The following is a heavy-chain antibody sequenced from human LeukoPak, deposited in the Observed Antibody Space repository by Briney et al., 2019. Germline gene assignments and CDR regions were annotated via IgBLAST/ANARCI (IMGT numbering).Heavy chain of an antibody. CDR1: GYTFTSYG. V-gene: IGHV1-18*01. CDR3: ARVRLSIAAAGSFDY. J-gene: IGHJ4*02. D-gene: IGHD6-13*01. Sequence: GASVKVSCKASGYTFTSYGISWVRQAPGQGLEWMGWISAYNGNTNYVQKLQGRVTMTTDTSTSTAYMELRSLRSDDTAVYYCARVRLSIAAAGSFDYWGQGTLVTVSS. CDR2: ISAYNGNT.